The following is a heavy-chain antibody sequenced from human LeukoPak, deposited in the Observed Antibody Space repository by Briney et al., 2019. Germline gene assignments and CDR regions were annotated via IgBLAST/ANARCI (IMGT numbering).Heavy chain of an antibody. J-gene: IGHJ4*02. CDR3: ARDGAYYDSSGSYYADGDDY. V-gene: IGHV1-18*04. CDR1: GYTFTSYY. D-gene: IGHD3-22*01. CDR2: ISAYNGDT. Sequence: GASVKVFCKASGYTFTSYYMHWVRQAPGQGLEWMGWISAYNGDTNYAQKLHGRVTMTTDTSTSTAYMELRSLGSDDTAVYYCARDGAYYDSSGSYYADGDDYWGQGTLVSVSS.